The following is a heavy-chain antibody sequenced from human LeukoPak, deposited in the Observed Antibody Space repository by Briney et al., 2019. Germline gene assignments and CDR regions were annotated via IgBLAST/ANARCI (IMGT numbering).Heavy chain of an antibody. J-gene: IGHJ4*02. CDR1: GGSISSYY. CDR3: ARLYSRYDSSGYYYPTLDY. CDR2: IYYSGST. D-gene: IGHD3-22*01. Sequence: SETLSLTCTVSGGSISSYYWSWIRQPPGKGLEWIGHIYYSGSTNYNPSLKSRVTISVDTSKNQFSLKLSSVTAADTAVYYCARLYSRYDSSGYYYPTLDYWGQGTLVTVSS. V-gene: IGHV4-59*08.